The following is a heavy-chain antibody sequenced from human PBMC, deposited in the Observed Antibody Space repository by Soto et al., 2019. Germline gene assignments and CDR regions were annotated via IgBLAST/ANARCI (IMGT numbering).Heavy chain of an antibody. Sequence: SETLSLTCTVSGGSISSYYWSWIRQPPGKGLEWIGYIYYSGSTNYNPSLKSRVTISVDTSKNQFSLKLSSVTAADTAVYYCARESGTAMVRGRWYYYGLDVWGQGTTPTAS. V-gene: IGHV4-59*01. J-gene: IGHJ6*01. CDR1: GGSISSYY. CDR3: ARESGTAMVRGRWYYYGLDV. D-gene: IGHD3-10*01. CDR2: IYYSGST.